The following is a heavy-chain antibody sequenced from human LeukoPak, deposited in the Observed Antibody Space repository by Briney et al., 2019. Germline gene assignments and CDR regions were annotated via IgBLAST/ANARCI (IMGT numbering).Heavy chain of an antibody. CDR1: GYTFTSYD. J-gene: IGHJ4*02. V-gene: IGHV1-8*01. CDR2: MNPDSGNS. CDR3: KRARYCTTINCYPNYY. D-gene: IGHD2-8*01. Sequence: ASVKVSCKASGYTFTSYDIDWVRQAAGQGLEWMGWMNPDSGNSGPAQKFQGRLTLTRDTSISTAYMELSSLTSEDTAVYYCKRARYCTTINCYPNYYWGQGTLVTVAS.